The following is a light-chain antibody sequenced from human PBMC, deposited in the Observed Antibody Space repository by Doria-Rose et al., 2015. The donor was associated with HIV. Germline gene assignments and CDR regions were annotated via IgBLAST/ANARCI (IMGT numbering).Light chain of an antibody. CDR3: HQYGTSWT. Sequence: TQSPGTLSLSPGERATLSCRAGQSFSSTYLAWYQQKPGQAPSLLIYDGSTRATGIPDRFSASGPGTDFTLTINRLEPEDFALYYCHQYGTSWTFGQGTKVE. V-gene: IGKV3-20*01. CDR1: QSFSSTY. J-gene: IGKJ1*01. CDR2: DGS.